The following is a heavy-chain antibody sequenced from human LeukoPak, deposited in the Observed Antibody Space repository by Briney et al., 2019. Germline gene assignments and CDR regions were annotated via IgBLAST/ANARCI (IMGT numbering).Heavy chain of an antibody. CDR2: IIPIFGTA. Sequence: SVKVSCKASGGTFSSYAISWVRQAPGQGLEWMGGIIPIFGTANYAQKFQGRVTITTDESTSTAYMELSSLRSEDTAVYYCARSMGPYDYVWGSYSAWGQGTLVTVSS. D-gene: IGHD3-16*01. V-gene: IGHV1-69*05. J-gene: IGHJ5*02. CDR3: ARSMGPYDYVWGSYSA. CDR1: GGTFSSYA.